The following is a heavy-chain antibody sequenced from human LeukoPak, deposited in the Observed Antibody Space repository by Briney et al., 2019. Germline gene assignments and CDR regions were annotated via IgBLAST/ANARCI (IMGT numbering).Heavy chain of an antibody. V-gene: IGHV3-23*01. Sequence: GGPLRLSCAASGFAFNNYAMTWPRQVPGKGLEGVSNINDNGGQRHYADSVKGRFPISRDNSKNTLFVQEDGLRADDTAVYYCAKTQWKVGATDYFDYWGQGILVTVSS. CDR3: AKTQWKVGATDYFDY. CDR1: GFAFNNYA. J-gene: IGHJ4*02. D-gene: IGHD1-26*01. CDR2: INDNGGQR.